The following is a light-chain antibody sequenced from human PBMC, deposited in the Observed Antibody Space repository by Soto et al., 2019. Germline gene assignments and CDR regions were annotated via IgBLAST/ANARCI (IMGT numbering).Light chain of an antibody. CDR2: GAS. V-gene: IGKV3-20*01. CDR1: QSVSSYY. J-gene: IGKJ2*01. CDR3: QYYGGQPRYT. Sequence: EIVLTQSPGTLSLSPGERATLSCRASQSVSSYYLAWYQQKPGQAPRLLIYGASNRATGIPVRFSGGGSGADFTLTISRLEPEDSAVYYCQYYGGQPRYTFGQGTKLEIK.